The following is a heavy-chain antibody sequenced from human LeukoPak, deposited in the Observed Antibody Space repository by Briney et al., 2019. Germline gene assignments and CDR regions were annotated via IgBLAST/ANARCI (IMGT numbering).Heavy chain of an antibody. CDR1: GFTFSSYS. Sequence: GGSLRLSCAASGFTFSSYSMNWVRQAPGKGLEWVSDISSSSSTIYYADSVKGRFTISRDNAKDSLYLEMNSLRAEDTAVYYCARTYYDFWSGYYSHEGNPFDYWGQGTLVTVSS. J-gene: IGHJ4*02. D-gene: IGHD3-3*01. CDR3: ARTYYDFWSGYYSHEGNPFDY. V-gene: IGHV3-48*01. CDR2: ISSSSSTI.